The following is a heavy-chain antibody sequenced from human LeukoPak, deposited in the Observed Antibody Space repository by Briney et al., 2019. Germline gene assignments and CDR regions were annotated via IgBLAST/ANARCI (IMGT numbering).Heavy chain of an antibody. CDR2: IKANSGGA. Sequence: ASVKVSCKASGHIFTDYYMHWVRQAPGQGLEWMGWIKANSGGAKYAQKFQGRVTMTRDTSISTAYMELSRLRSDDMAVYYCARDPDDSSDSHFDYWGQGTLVTVSS. CDR1: GHIFTDYY. CDR3: ARDPDDSSDSHFDY. J-gene: IGHJ4*02. V-gene: IGHV1-2*02. D-gene: IGHD3-22*01.